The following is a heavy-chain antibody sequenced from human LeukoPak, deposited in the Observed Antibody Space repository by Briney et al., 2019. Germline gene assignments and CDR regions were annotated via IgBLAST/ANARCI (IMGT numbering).Heavy chain of an antibody. D-gene: IGHD6-19*01. Sequence: PSETLSLTCAVSGGSISSGGYYWSWIRQPPGKGLEWIGYIYYSGSTNYNPSLKSRVTISVDTSKNQFSLKLSSVTAADTAVYYCARHGTYSSGWWEGYYGMDVWGQGTTVTVSS. V-gene: IGHV4-61*08. J-gene: IGHJ6*02. CDR3: ARHGTYSSGWWEGYYGMDV. CDR1: GGSISSGGYY. CDR2: IYYSGST.